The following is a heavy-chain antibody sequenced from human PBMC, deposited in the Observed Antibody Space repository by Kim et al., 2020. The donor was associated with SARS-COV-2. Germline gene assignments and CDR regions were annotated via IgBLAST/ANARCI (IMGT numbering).Heavy chain of an antibody. Sequence: GGSLRLSCVVSGFTFSNYEMNWYRQAPGKGLEWLSYTTTTGGVIFYADSVKGRFTTFRDNARNSLYLQMNSLRVEDTGLYCCARELVSTGGDACDAWGQGTMVPVSS. V-gene: IGHV3-48*03. CDR1: GFTFSNYE. CDR2: TTTTGGVI. CDR3: ARELVSTGGDACDA. D-gene: IGHD2-8*01. J-gene: IGHJ3*01.